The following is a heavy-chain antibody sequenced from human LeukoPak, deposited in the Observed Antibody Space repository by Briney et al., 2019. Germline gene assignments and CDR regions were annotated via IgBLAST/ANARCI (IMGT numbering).Heavy chain of an antibody. J-gene: IGHJ4*02. CDR3: ARSSAGYYSAYFFDY. CDR1: GGSISSGGYY. V-gene: IGHV4-31*03. CDR2: IYNSGST. D-gene: IGHD3-22*01. Sequence: SETLSLTCTVSGGSISSGGYYWSWIRQYPGTGLEWIGYIYNSGSTDYNPSLKSRVTMSGDTSKNQFSVKLSSVTAADTAVYYCARSSAGYYSAYFFDYWGQGTLVTVSS.